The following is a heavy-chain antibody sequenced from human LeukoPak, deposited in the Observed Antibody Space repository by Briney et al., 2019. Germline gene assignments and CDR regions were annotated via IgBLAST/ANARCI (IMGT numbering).Heavy chain of an antibody. CDR3: ATGTEETTVVTPCY. D-gene: IGHD4-23*01. V-gene: IGHV3-21*01. Sequence: GGSLRLSCAASGFTFSSYSMNWVRQAPGKGLEWVSSISSSSSYIYYADSVKGRFTISRDNAKNSLYLQMNSLRAEDTAVYYCATGTEETTVVTPCYWGRGTLVTVSS. J-gene: IGHJ4*02. CDR2: ISSSSSYI. CDR1: GFTFSSYS.